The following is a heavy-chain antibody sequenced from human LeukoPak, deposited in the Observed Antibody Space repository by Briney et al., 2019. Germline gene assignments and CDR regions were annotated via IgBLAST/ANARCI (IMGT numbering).Heavy chain of an antibody. CDR1: GFTFSTNA. V-gene: IGHV3-23*01. J-gene: IGHJ3*02. CDR2: ISGTGGSK. CDR3: ARGHDAFDI. Sequence: GGSLRLSCVASGFTFSTNAMSWVRQAPGKGLEWVSTISGTGGSKYYADSMKGRFTISRDNAKNSLYLQMNSLRAEDTAVYYCARGHDAFDIWGQGTMVTVSS.